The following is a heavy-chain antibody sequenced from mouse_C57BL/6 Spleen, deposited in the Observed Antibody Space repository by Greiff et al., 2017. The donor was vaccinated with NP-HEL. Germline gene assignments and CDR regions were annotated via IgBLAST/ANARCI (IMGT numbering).Heavy chain of an antibody. CDR2: IYPRDGST. CDR1: GYTFTDHT. J-gene: IGHJ4*01. D-gene: IGHD2-2*01. V-gene: IGHV1-78*01. Sequence: VKLQESDAELVKPGASVKISCKVSGYTFTDHTIHWMKQRPEQGLEWIGYIYPRDGSTKYNEKFKGKATLTADKSSSTAYMQLNSLTSEDSAVYFCARWEPGSTMVTTRYYAMDYWGQGTSVTVSS. CDR3: ARWEPGSTMVTTRYYAMDY.